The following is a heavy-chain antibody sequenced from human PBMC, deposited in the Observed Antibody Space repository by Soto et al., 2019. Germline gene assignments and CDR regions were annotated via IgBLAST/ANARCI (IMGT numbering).Heavy chain of an antibody. Sequence: GGSLRLSCAASGFNFYNYAMTWVRQAPGKGLEWVSTISASGSSTYYADSVKGRFTISRDNSKNTLYLQMSSLRADDTAVYYCAKDRYLSSIEPPEIDYWGQGTPVTVSS. CDR2: ISASGSST. CDR1: GFNFYNYA. D-gene: IGHD3-3*02. J-gene: IGHJ4*02. V-gene: IGHV3-23*01. CDR3: AKDRYLSSIEPPEIDY.